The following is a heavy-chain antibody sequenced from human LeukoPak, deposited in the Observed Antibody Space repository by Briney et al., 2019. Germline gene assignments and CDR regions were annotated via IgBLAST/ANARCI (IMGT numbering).Heavy chain of an antibody. CDR3: ARSSAGSGHDAFDI. Sequence: SETLSLTCSVSGDSTSTYSWSWIRQSPGTGLEWIGYIHSSGHTDYNPSLKGRVTISVDTSQNHFSLKLTSVTAADTAVYYCARSSAGSGHDAFDIWGQGTMVTVSS. D-gene: IGHD3-10*01. CDR1: GDSTSTYS. J-gene: IGHJ3*02. V-gene: IGHV4-59*12. CDR2: IHSSGHT.